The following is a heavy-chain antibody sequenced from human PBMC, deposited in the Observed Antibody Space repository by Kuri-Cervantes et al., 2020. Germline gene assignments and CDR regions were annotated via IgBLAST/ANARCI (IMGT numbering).Heavy chain of an antibody. V-gene: IGHV4-34*01. D-gene: IGHD5-18*01. CDR2: INHSGST. CDR3: ARAYSYGLNWFDP. J-gene: IGHJ5*02. CDR1: GGSFSGYY. Sequence: GSLRLSCAVYGGSFSGYYWSWIRQPPGKGLEWIGEINHSGSTNYNPSLKSRVTISVDTSKNQFSLKLSSVTAADTAVYYCARAYSYGLNWFDPWGQGILVTVSS.